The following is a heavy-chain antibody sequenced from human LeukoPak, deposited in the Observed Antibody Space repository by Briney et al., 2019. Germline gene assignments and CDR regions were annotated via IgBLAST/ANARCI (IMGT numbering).Heavy chain of an antibody. D-gene: IGHD5-24*01. CDR2: TKNKANSYIT. CDR1: GFTFSDHY. V-gene: IGHV3-72*01. Sequence: GGSLRLSCAASGFTFSDHYMDWVRQAPGKRLEWVGRTKNKANSYITEYAASVKGRFTVSRDDSTNSVYLQVNSLKTEDTPFYYCTRATRDAYNIDYWGQGTLVTVCS. J-gene: IGHJ4*02. CDR3: TRATRDAYNIDY.